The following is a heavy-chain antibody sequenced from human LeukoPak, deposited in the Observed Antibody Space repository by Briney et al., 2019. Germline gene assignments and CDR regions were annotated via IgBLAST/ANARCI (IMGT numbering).Heavy chain of an antibody. D-gene: IGHD3-3*01. V-gene: IGHV4-38-2*02. Sequence: SETLSLTCTVSGYSISSGFYWGWIRQPPGKGLEWIGNIYHSGSTSYNPSLRSRVTISVETSKNQFSLNLTSVTAADTAVYYCARDLGDYWSGFRSYFFDYWGQRTLVSVSS. J-gene: IGHJ4*02. CDR3: ARDLGDYWSGFRSYFFDY. CDR1: GYSISSGFY. CDR2: IYHSGST.